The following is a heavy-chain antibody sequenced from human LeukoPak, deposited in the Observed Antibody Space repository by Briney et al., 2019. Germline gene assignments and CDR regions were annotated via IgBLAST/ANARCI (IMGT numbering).Heavy chain of an antibody. CDR3: AKENWDDSSGYPNYYYYYGMDV. CDR1: GFTFSSYA. J-gene: IGHJ6*02. V-gene: IGHV3-23*01. CDR2: ISGSGGST. D-gene: IGHD3-22*01. Sequence: GGSLRLSCAASGFTFSSYAMSWVRQAPGKGLEWVSAISGSGGSTYYADSVKGRFTISRDNSKNTLYLQMNSLRAEDTAVYYCAKENWDDSSGYPNYYYYYGMDVWGQGTTVTVSS.